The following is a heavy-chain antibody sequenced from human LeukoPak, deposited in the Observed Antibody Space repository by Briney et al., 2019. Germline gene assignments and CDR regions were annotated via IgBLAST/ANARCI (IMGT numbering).Heavy chain of an antibody. CDR1: GFTFSRYA. CDR2: ISGSGGST. CDR3: AKVGASSSWYELDY. Sequence: GGSLRLSCAASGFTFSRYAMSWVRHAPGKGLEWVSAISGSGGSTYYADSVKGRFTISRDNSKNTLYLQMNSLRAEDTAVYYCAKVGASSSWYELDYWGQGTLVTVSS. V-gene: IGHV3-23*01. D-gene: IGHD6-13*01. J-gene: IGHJ4*02.